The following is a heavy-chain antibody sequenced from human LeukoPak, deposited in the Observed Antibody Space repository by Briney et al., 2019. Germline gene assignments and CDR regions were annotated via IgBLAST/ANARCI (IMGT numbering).Heavy chain of an antibody. CDR2: IRSKAYGGTT. V-gene: IGHV3-49*04. Sequence: PGGSLRLSCAASGFTFSTYAMSWVRQAPGKGLEWVGFIRSKAYGGTTEYAASVKGRFTISRDDSKTIAYLQMNSLKTEDTAVYYCTRDGSVSYGRYYFDYWGQGTLVTVSS. CDR1: GFTFSTYA. CDR3: TRDGSVSYGRYYFDY. D-gene: IGHD1-26*01. J-gene: IGHJ4*02.